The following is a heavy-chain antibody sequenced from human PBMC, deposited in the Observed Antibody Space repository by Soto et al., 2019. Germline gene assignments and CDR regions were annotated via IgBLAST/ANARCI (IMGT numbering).Heavy chain of an antibody. CDR1: GFTFTNAW. CDR3: TTEPPGYCSSTTRFSWIDS. V-gene: IGHV3-15*07. J-gene: IGHJ4*02. D-gene: IGHD2-2*01. CDR2: IKRTTDGGTT. Sequence: GGSLRLSCEASVSGFTFTNAWMNWVRQAPGKGLEWVGRIKRTTDGGTTDYAAPVKDRFTISRDDSKNTFYLQMNSLKTEDTAVYYCTTEPPGYCSSTTRFSWIDSCGQGTLVTVSS.